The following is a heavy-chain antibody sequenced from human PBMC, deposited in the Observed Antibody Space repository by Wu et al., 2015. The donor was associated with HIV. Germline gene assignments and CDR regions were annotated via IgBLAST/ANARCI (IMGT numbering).Heavy chain of an antibody. CDR1: GYTVTGYY. V-gene: IGHV1-2*02. CDR3: ARDRYCSSTSCSIDAFDI. CDR2: INPNSGGT. J-gene: IGHJ3*02. Sequence: QVQLVQSGAEVKRPGASVKVSCKASGYTVTGYYMHWVRQAPGQGLEWMGWINPNSGGTNYAQKFQGRVTMTRDTSISTAYMELSRLRSDDTAVYYCARDRYCSSTSCSIDAFDIWAKGQWSPSLQ. D-gene: IGHD2-2*01.